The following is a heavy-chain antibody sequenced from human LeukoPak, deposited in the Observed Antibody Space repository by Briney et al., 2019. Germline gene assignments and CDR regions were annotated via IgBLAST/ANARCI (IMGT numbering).Heavy chain of an antibody. J-gene: IGHJ4*02. V-gene: IGHV3-20*04. CDR1: GFTFDDHG. Sequence: GGSLRLSCAASGFTFDDHGMSWVRQAPGKGLEWVSGINWNGISTGYADSVKGRFTISRDNAKNSLYLQMNSLRAEDTAVYYCASSGILTGYPSLFDYWGQGTLVTVSS. CDR3: ASSGILTGYPSLFDY. D-gene: IGHD3-9*01. CDR2: INWNGIST.